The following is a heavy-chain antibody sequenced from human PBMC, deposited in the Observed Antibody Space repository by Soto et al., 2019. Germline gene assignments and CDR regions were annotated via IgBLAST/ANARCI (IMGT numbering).Heavy chain of an antibody. CDR2: INPSAGRT. Sequence: QVQLVQSGAEVRKPEASVKVSCKASGYTFTTYHIHWLRQAPGQGLEWMGDINPSAGRTNYAQKFQGRVAVTRDTSTSTVYMELTSLTADVTAVYYCARCSSSGAFDIWGQGTMVTIS. D-gene: IGHD3-10*02. V-gene: IGHV1-46*01. J-gene: IGHJ3*02. CDR1: GYTFTTYH. CDR3: ARCSSSGAFDI.